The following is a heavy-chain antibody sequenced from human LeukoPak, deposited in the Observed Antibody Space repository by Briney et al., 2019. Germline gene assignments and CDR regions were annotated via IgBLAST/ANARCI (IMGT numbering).Heavy chain of an antibody. D-gene: IGHD3-9*01. CDR2: ISTTGGTT. V-gene: IGHV3-23*01. Sequence: GGSLRLSCAASGLTFGSYGMSWVRQAPGRGLEWVSAISTTGGTTYYADSVRGRFTISRDNAKNSLYLQMNSLRAEDSAVYYCARAYYDILTGYPIFDYWGQGTLVTVSS. J-gene: IGHJ4*02. CDR3: ARAYYDILTGYPIFDY. CDR1: GLTFGSYG.